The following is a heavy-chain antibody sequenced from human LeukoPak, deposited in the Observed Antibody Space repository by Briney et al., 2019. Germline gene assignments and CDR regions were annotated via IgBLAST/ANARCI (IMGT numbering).Heavy chain of an antibody. CDR3: AAGPYGGNTPFDY. CDR2: LSVSGATT. V-gene: IGHV3-23*01. J-gene: IGHJ4*02. Sequence: GRSLRLSCAASGFTFSSYAMSWVRQAPGRGLEWVSSLSVSGATTYYADSVKGRFTISRDNFNNTLYLQMNNLRAEDTALYYCAAGPYGGNTPFDYWGQGTLVTISS. CDR1: GFTFSSYA. D-gene: IGHD4-23*01.